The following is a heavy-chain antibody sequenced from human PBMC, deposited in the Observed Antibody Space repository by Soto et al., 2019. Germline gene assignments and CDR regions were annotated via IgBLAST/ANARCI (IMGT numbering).Heavy chain of an antibody. V-gene: IGHV2-5*02. J-gene: IGHJ4*02. CDR2: IYSDDDK. Sequence: QITLKESGPTLVKPTQTLTLTCTFSGFSLSTSGVGVGWIRQSPGKALEWLALIYSDDDKRYSPSLKRRLTITKNSSKNQVVLTMTNMDPVDKATYYCARIYCSGGSCYGNYFDYWGQGTLVTVSS. CDR1: GFSLSTSGVG. CDR3: ARIYCSGGSCYGNYFDY. D-gene: IGHD2-15*01.